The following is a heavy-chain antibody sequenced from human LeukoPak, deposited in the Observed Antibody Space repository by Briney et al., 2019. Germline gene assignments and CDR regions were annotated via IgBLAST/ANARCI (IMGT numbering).Heavy chain of an antibody. CDR2: ISGSGGST. Sequence: GGSLRLSCAASGFTFSSYAMSWVRQAPGKGLEWVSAISGSGGSTYYADSVKGRFTISRDNSKNTLYLQMNSLRAEDTAVYYCAKDVAAAGTWGSWFDPWGQGTLVTVSS. V-gene: IGHV3-23*01. CDR1: GFTFSSYA. J-gene: IGHJ5*02. D-gene: IGHD6-13*01. CDR3: AKDVAAAGTWGSWFDP.